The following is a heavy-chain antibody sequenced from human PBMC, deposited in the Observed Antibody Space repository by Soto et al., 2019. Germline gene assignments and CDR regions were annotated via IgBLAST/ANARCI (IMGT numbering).Heavy chain of an antibody. V-gene: IGHV3-30-3*01. CDR3: ARGDFPGYYYYYGMDV. J-gene: IGHJ6*02. CDR1: GFTFSSYA. CDR2: ISYDGSNK. Sequence: GGSLRLSCAASGFTFSSYAMHWVRQAPGKGLEWVAVISYDGSNKYYADSVKGRFTISRDNSKNTLYLQMNSLRAEDTAVYYCARGDFPGYYYYYGMDVWGQGTKVTVSS. D-gene: IGHD3-3*01.